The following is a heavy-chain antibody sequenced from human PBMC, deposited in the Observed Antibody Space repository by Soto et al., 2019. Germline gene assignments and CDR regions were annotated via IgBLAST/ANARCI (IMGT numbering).Heavy chain of an antibody. V-gene: IGHV4-39*01. CDR3: ARKEWELPLANYFDY. J-gene: IGHJ4*02. Sequence: QLQLQESGPGLVKPSETLSLTCTVSGGSISSSSYYWGWIRQPPGKGLEWIGSVYYSGSTYYNPSRKSRVTISVDTSKNQFSLKLSSVTAADTAVYYCARKEWELPLANYFDYWGQGTLVTVSS. CDR1: GGSISSSSYY. CDR2: VYYSGST. D-gene: IGHD1-26*01.